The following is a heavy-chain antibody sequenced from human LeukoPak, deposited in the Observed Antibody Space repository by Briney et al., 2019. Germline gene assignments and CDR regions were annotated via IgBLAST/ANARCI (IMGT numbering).Heavy chain of an antibody. CDR3: ARFSAIRSSSSQHQAFDI. Sequence: GASVKVSCKASGYTFTGYYMHWVRQAPGQGLEWMGRIDPNSGGTNYAQKFQGRVTMTRDTSISTAYMELSRLRSDDTAVYYCARFSAIRSSSSQHQAFDIWGQGTMVTVSS. D-gene: IGHD6-13*01. J-gene: IGHJ3*02. V-gene: IGHV1-2*06. CDR1: GYTFTGYY. CDR2: IDPNSGGT.